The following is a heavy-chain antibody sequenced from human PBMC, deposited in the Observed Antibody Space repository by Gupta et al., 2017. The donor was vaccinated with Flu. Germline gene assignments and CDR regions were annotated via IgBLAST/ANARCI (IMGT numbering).Heavy chain of an antibody. CDR2: FSHDGISK. Sequence: VQLAVSGGGVVQPGRSLCLSCAPSPLTFSTYTMHWVRQAPGKGLEWVAAFSHDGISKFYADSVKGQFTISRDNSKSTLFLQMNTLRSEDTAVYYCAAEGAPGEYCSGASCYQDAFGFWGQGTLVTVSS. CDR3: AAEGAPGEYCSGASCYQDAFGF. CDR1: PLTFSTYT. V-gene: IGHV3-30-3*01. J-gene: IGHJ3*01. D-gene: IGHD2-15*01.